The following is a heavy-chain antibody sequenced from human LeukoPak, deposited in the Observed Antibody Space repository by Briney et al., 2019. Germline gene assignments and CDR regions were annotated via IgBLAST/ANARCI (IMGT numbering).Heavy chain of an antibody. J-gene: IGHJ4*02. V-gene: IGHV4-34*01. D-gene: IGHD5-24*01. CDR3: ARVTLEMGATAGGDFDC. Sequence: SETLSLTCAVYGGSLSGYYWSWIRQPPGKGLQWIGEINHSGSTNYNPSLKSRVSISRDTSKNQFSLKLTSVTAADTAVYYCARVTLEMGATAGGDFDCWGQGSLVTVSS. CDR1: GGSLSGYY. CDR2: INHSGST.